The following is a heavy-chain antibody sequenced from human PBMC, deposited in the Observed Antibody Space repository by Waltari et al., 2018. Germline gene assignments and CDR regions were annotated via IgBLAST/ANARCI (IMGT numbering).Heavy chain of an antibody. Sequence: QVQLQESGPGLVKPSETLSLTCTVSGYSISSGYYWGWIRQPPGKGLEWIGSIYHSGSTYYNPSLKSRVTISVDTSKNQFSLKLSSVTAADTAVYYCAREGDGDYWGQGTLVTVSS. CDR2: IYHSGST. V-gene: IGHV4-38-2*02. J-gene: IGHJ4*02. CDR3: AREGDGDY. D-gene: IGHD3-16*01. CDR1: GYSISSGYY.